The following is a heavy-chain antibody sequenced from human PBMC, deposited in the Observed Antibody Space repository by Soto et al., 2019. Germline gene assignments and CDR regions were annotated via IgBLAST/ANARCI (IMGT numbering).Heavy chain of an antibody. V-gene: IGHV3-30*18. J-gene: IGHJ3*02. D-gene: IGHD2-2*01. Sequence: QMHLVESGGGVVQPGRSLRLSCAASGFPFNSYGMHWVRQAPGKGLEWVAVLSDDGSNKYHADSVKGRFNISRDNSKNTLYLQMNSLRPEDTAVYYCAKDWASWRPNLPFDIWGQGTMVTVSS. CDR2: LSDDGSNK. CDR3: AKDWASWRPNLPFDI. CDR1: GFPFNSYG.